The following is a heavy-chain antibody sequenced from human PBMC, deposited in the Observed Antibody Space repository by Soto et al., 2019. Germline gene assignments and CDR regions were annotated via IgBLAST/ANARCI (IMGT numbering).Heavy chain of an antibody. V-gene: IGHV3-30-3*01. CDR1: GFTFSSYA. J-gene: IGHJ6*02. CDR2: ISYDGSNK. CDR3: ARDQGYSSSPEYYYYYGMDV. D-gene: IGHD6-6*01. Sequence: QVQLVESGGGVVQPGRSLRLSCAASGFTFSSYAMHWVRQAPGKGLEWVAVISYDGSNKYYADSVKGRFTISRDNPKNTLYLQMNSVRAEDTAVYYCARDQGYSSSPEYYYYYGMDVWGQGTTVTVSS.